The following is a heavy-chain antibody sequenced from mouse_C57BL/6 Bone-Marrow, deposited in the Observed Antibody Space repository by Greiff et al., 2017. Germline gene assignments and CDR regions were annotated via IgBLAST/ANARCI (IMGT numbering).Heavy chain of an antibody. D-gene: IGHD1-1*01. CDR1: GYTFTDYE. CDR2: IDPETGGT. Sequence: QVQLQQSGAELVRPGASVTLSCKASGYTFTDYEMHWVKQTPVHGLEWIGAIDPETGGTAYNQKFKGKAILTADKSSSTAYMEVRSLTSEDSAVYYCTRGYYYYGRPWFAYWGQGTLVTVSA. CDR3: TRGYYYYGRPWFAY. J-gene: IGHJ3*01. V-gene: IGHV1-15*01.